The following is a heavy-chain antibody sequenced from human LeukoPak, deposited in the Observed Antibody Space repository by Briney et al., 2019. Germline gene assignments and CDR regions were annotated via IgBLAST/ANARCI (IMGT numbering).Heavy chain of an antibody. J-gene: IGHJ5*02. CDR1: GGTFSSYA. Sequence: SVKVSCKASGGTFSSYAISWVRQAPGQGLEWMGGIIPIFGTANYAQKFQGRVTITADESTSTAYMELSSLRSEDTAVYYCARSSGWYWGEPNWFDPWGQGTLVTVSS. V-gene: IGHV1-69*13. CDR2: IIPIFGTA. D-gene: IGHD6-19*01. CDR3: ARSSGWYWGEPNWFDP.